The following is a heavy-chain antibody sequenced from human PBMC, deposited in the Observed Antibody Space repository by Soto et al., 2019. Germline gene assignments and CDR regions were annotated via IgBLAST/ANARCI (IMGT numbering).Heavy chain of an antibody. CDR2: IIPVFGKA. Sequence: QVQLVQSGAEVMKPGSSVKVSCKASGGSFSNYVINWVRQAPGQGLEWMGTIIPVFGKANYAQKFQGRVTITADESTSTAYMELSSLTSEDTAVYYCAREDKVHRAVFDYWGQGTLVTVSS. CDR3: AREDKVHRAVFDY. CDR1: GGSFSNYV. D-gene: IGHD6-19*01. V-gene: IGHV1-69*18. J-gene: IGHJ4*02.